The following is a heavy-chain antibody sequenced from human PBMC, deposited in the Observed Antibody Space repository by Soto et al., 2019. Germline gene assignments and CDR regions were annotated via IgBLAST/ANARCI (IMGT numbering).Heavy chain of an antibody. CDR1: GGTFSSYA. V-gene: IGHV1-69*01. Sequence: QVQLVQSGAEVKKPGSSVKVSCKASGGTFSSYAISWVRQAHGHGLEWMVGIIPISGTANYAQKFQGRVTITADESTSTAYVGLSSLRSEDTAVYYLARSRGSSTSLEIYYYYYYGMDVWGQWTTVTVSS. D-gene: IGHD2-2*01. CDR3: ARSRGSSTSLEIYYYYYYGMDV. J-gene: IGHJ6*02. CDR2: IIPISGTA.